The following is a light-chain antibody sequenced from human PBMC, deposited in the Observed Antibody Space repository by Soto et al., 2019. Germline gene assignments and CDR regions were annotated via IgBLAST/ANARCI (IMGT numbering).Light chain of an antibody. CDR2: EVN. Sequence: QSVLTQPPSASGSPGQSVAISCTGTSSDIGGYNYVSWYQIHPGKAPKLMIYEVNKRPSGVPDRFSVSKSGNTASLIVSGLQAEDEADYYCSSYAGSNMGVFGGGTKLTVL. CDR3: SSYAGSNMGV. V-gene: IGLV2-8*01. CDR1: SSDIGGYNY. J-gene: IGLJ2*01.